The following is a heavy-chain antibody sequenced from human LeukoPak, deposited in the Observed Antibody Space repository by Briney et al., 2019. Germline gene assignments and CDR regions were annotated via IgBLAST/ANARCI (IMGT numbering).Heavy chain of an antibody. D-gene: IGHD1-1*01. V-gene: IGHV3-23*01. J-gene: IGHJ6*03. Sequence: QTGGSLRLSCAASGFTLSSYAMSWVRQAPGKGLEWVSAISGTGGSTYYADSVKGRFTISRDNSKNTLYLQMNSLRAEDTAVYNCAKKAGNYYYYYYMDVWGKGTTVTVPS. CDR2: ISGTGGST. CDR1: GFTLSSYA. CDR3: AKKAGNYYYYYYMDV.